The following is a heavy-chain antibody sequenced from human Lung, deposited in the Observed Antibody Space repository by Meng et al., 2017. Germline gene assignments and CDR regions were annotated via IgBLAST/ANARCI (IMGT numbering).Heavy chain of an antibody. CDR2: ISNNSDT. CDR3: ARDCCSEIGPIDY. V-gene: IGHV3-23*01. CDR1: GFTFSNYG. Sequence: GESLKISCRTSGFTFSNYGMSWVRQAPGKGLEWVATISNNSDTHYADSMMGRFIISRDDSKNTLYLQVSSLRAEDTAVYYCARDCCSEIGPIDYWGQGTLVTVSS. J-gene: IGHJ4*02. D-gene: IGHD2-15*01.